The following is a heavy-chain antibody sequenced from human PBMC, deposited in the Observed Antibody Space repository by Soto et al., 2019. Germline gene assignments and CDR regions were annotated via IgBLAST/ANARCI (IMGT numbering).Heavy chain of an antibody. Sequence: GASVKVSCKASGGTFSSYTISWVRLAPGQGLEWMGRIIPILGIANYAQKFQGRVTITADKSTSTAYMELSSLRSEDTAVYYCARASRDRISPDFDYWGQGTLVTVSS. CDR1: GGTFSSYT. V-gene: IGHV1-69*02. CDR3: ARASRDRISPDFDY. CDR2: IIPILGIA. J-gene: IGHJ4*02.